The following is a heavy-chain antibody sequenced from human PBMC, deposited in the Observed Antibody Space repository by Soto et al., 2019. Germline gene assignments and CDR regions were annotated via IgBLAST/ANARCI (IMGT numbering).Heavy chain of an antibody. Sequence: GGSLKLYCAASGFTVSSNNMSWVRQAPGKGLEWVSVIYSGGSTYYADSVKGRFTISRDNSKNTLYLQMNSLRAEDTAVYYCARGKYSSSSSPSDYWGQGTLVIVSS. CDR3: ARGKYSSSSSPSDY. J-gene: IGHJ4*02. V-gene: IGHV3-53*01. D-gene: IGHD6-6*01. CDR2: IYSGGST. CDR1: GFTVSSNN.